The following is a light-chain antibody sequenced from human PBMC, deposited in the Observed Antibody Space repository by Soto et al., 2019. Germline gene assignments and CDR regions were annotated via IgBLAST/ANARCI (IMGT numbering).Light chain of an antibody. CDR3: QQFGSSPT. Sequence: EIVLTQSPGTLSLSPGDRATLSCRASQSVASTFLAWYQQKPGQPPRLLIYGASSRAAGIPDRFSGSGSGTDFTLTITRLEPEDFAVYFCQQFGSSPTFGQGTKVDI. J-gene: IGKJ1*01. CDR2: GAS. V-gene: IGKV3-20*01. CDR1: QSVASTF.